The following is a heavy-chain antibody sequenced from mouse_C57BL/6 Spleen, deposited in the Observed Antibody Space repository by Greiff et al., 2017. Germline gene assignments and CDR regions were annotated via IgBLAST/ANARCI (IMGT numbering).Heavy chain of an antibody. CDR1: GYTFTSYW. Sequence: VQLQQSGTVLARPGASVKMSCKTSGYTFTSYWMHWVKQRPGQGLEWIGAIYPGNSDTSYNQKFKGKAKLTAVTSASTAYMELSSLTNEDSAVYYCTYYYGSSYYFDYWGQGTTLTVSS. CDR3: TYYYGSSYYFDY. CDR2: IYPGNSDT. V-gene: IGHV1-5*01. D-gene: IGHD1-1*01. J-gene: IGHJ2*01.